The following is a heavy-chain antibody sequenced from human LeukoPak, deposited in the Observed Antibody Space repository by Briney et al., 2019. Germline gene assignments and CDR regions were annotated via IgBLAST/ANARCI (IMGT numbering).Heavy chain of an antibody. V-gene: IGHV1-18*01. CDR2: ISPYNGNT. J-gene: IGHJ2*01. CDR1: GYTFSSYA. CDR3: ARDNTWYLDL. Sequence: ASVKVSCTASGYTFSSYAISWVRQAPGQGLEWMGWISPYNGNTNSAQRFQGRVTMTTDTSTSAAYMELRSLRSDDTAVYYCARDNTWYLDLWGRGTLVTVSS. D-gene: IGHD2/OR15-2a*01.